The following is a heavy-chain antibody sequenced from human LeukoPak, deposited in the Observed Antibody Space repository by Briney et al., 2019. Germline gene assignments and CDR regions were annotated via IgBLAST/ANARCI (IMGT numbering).Heavy chain of an antibody. J-gene: IGHJ4*02. CDR1: RGSFSDHY. CDR2: INHSGIT. V-gene: IGHV4-34*01. D-gene: IGHD5-24*01. Sequence: SEALSLTCAVYRGSFSDHYWSWIRQPPGKGLEWIGEINHSGITNHNPSLKSRVAISVDTSKNEISLKVSSVSAADTAVYYCASVAMATTNFDYWGQGILVTVSS. CDR3: ASVAMATTNFDY.